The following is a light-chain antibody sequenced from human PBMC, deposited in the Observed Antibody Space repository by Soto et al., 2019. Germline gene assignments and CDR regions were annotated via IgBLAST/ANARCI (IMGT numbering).Light chain of an antibody. CDR3: QQYNNWPLT. CDR2: GAS. Sequence: EVVMTQSPATLSVSLGDRATLSCRASQSVSSNVAWYQQKPGQAPRLLIYGASTMATGIPARFSGSGSGTEFTLTISSLQSEDFAVYSCQQYNNWPLTFGGGTKVEIK. CDR1: QSVSSN. J-gene: IGKJ4*01. V-gene: IGKV3-15*01.